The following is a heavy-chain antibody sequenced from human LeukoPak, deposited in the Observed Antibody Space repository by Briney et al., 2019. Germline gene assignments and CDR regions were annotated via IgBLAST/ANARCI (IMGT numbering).Heavy chain of an antibody. V-gene: IGHV4-38-2*01. CDR2: IYYTGNT. J-gene: IGHJ3*02. CDR3: TKSDGYGLIRI. CDR1: GFTFSSYA. Sequence: PGGSLRLSCAASGFTFSSYAMSWVRQPPGKGLEWIGNIYYTGNTYYNASLKSRVTISVDTSKNQFSLKVISMTAADTAVYYCTKSDGYGLIRICGRGTMVTVSS. D-gene: IGHD3-10*01.